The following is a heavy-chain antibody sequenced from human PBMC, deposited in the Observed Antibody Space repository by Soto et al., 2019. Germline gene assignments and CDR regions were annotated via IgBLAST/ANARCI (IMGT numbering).Heavy chain of an antibody. D-gene: IGHD7-27*01. V-gene: IGHV3-48*02. J-gene: IGHJ4*02. CDR2: INSRSSVI. Sequence: GGSLRLSCAASGFTFSSYSINWVRQAPGKGLEWISYINSRSSVIRYADSVQGRFIISRDNAKNSLYLQMNSLKDEDSAVYYCVRDLNWGFDYWGLGALVTVSS. CDR3: VRDLNWGFDY. CDR1: GFTFSSYS.